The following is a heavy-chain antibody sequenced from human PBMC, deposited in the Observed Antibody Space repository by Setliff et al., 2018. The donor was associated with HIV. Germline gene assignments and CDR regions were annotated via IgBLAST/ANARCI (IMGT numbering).Heavy chain of an antibody. CDR3: ARGVEMATINDAFDI. J-gene: IGHJ3*02. CDR1: GYTFTSYY. Sequence: ASMKVSCKASGYTFTSYYMHWVRQDPGQGLEWMGIINPSGGSTSYAQKFQGRVTMTRDTSTSTVYMELSSLRSEDTAVYYCARGVEMATINDAFDIWGQGTMVTVSS. D-gene: IGHD2-21*01. V-gene: IGHV1-46*01. CDR2: INPSGGST.